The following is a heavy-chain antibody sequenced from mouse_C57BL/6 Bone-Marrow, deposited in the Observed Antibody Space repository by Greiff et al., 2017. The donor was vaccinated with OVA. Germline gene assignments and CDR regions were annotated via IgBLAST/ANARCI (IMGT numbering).Heavy chain of an antibody. CDR2: IDPENGDT. V-gene: IGHV14-4*01. CDR1: GFNIKDDY. CDR3: TTPTAQATGFDY. J-gene: IGHJ2*01. D-gene: IGHD3-2*02. Sequence: VQLQQSGAELVRPGASVKLSCTASGFNIKDDYMHWVKQRPEQGLEWIGWIDPENGDTEYASKFQGKATITADTSSTTAYLQLSSLTSEDTAVYYCTTPTAQATGFDYWGQGTTLTVSS.